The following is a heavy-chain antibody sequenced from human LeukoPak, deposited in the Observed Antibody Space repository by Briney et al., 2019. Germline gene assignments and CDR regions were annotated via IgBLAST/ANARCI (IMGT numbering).Heavy chain of an antibody. D-gene: IGHD5-24*01. CDR1: GYTFTSYY. CDR2: ISPSGGST. CDR3: ARDNSVRDEAWWFSP. J-gene: IGHJ5*02. Sequence: ASVKVSCKASGYTFTSYYMHWVRQAPGQGPEWMGVISPSGGSTTYAQKFQGRVTLTRDMSTSTDYLELSSLRSEDTAVYYCARDNSVRDEAWWFSPWGQGTLVTVSS. V-gene: IGHV1-46*01.